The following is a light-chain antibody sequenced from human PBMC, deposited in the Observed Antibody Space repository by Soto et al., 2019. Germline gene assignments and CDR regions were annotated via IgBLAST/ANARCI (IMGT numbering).Light chain of an antibody. CDR1: QSISSW. CDR2: DAS. Sequence: DIQMSQSPSTLSAPVADRVTITCRASQSISSWLAWYQQKPGKAPKLLIYDASSLESGVPSRFSGSGSGTEFTLTISSLQPDDFATYYCQQYNRSPWTFGQGTKVDI. J-gene: IGKJ1*01. CDR3: QQYNRSPWT. V-gene: IGKV1-5*01.